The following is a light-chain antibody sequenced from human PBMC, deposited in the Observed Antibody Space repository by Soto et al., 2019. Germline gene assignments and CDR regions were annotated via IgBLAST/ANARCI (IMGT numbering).Light chain of an antibody. V-gene: IGKV3-20*01. Sequence: QSPGTLSLSPGEGATLSCRASETIRNNYLAWYQQKPGQAPRLLIYGASVRATGVPDRFSGSGSGTDFPLTISSLEPEDFAVYYCQQYTSSPSTFGHGTRLEIK. CDR1: ETIRNNY. CDR3: QQYTSSPST. CDR2: GAS. J-gene: IGKJ5*01.